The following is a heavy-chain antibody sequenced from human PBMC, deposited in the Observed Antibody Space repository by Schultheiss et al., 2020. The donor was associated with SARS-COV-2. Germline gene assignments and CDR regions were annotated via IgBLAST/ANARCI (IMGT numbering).Heavy chain of an antibody. CDR2: ISAYNGNT. V-gene: IGHV1-18*01. CDR1: GGTFSSYA. D-gene: IGHD2-2*01. Sequence: ASVKVSCKASGGTFSSYAISWVRQAPGQGLEWMGWISAYNGNTNYAQKLQGRVTMTTDTSTSTAYMELRSLRSDDTAVYYCAGGGYCSSTSCYDAFDIWGQGTMVTVSS. J-gene: IGHJ3*02. CDR3: AGGGYCSSTSCYDAFDI.